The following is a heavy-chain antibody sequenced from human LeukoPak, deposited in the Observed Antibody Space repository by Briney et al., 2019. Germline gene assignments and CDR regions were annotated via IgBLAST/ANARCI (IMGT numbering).Heavy chain of an antibody. CDR3: ARYLAVTGTRSFDY. CDR1: GFSLTTSGVG. J-gene: IGHJ4*02. V-gene: IGHV2-5*02. Sequence: SGPTLVKPTETLTLTCTFSGFSLTTSGVGVGWIRQPPGKALEWLTLIYWDDEKRFSPSLKSRLTITKDTSKNQVVLTMTNMDPVDTATFCYARYLAVTGTRSFDYWGQGTLVTVSS. CDR2: IYWDDEK. D-gene: IGHD6-19*01.